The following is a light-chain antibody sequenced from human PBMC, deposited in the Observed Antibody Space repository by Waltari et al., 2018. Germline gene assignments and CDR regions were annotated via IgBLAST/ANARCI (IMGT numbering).Light chain of an antibody. CDR2: EVT. Sequence: QSALTQPASVSGSPGQSITISCTGTSSDVGLYNYVSWSQQHPGKAPKLMIYEVTKRPSGVSNRFSGSKSGNTASLTISGLQAEDEADYYCTSFTRTSIWVFGGGTKLTVL. CDR3: TSFTRTSIWV. V-gene: IGLV2-14*01. CDR1: SSDVGLYNY. J-gene: IGLJ3*02.